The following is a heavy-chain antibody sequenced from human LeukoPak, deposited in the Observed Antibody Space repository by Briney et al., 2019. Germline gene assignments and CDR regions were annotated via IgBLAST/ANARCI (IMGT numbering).Heavy chain of an antibody. CDR3: ARDGHRRYYYGSSGREDAFDI. Sequence: ASVKVSCKASGNTFTNNGISWVRQAPGQGLEWMGWISAYNGNTKYAQKFKGRVSMTTDTSTSTAYMELRSLRPDDTAVYYCARDGHRRYYYGSSGREDAFDIWGQGKMVTVSS. J-gene: IGHJ3*02. D-gene: IGHD3-22*01. V-gene: IGHV1-18*01. CDR1: GNTFTNNG. CDR2: ISAYNGNT.